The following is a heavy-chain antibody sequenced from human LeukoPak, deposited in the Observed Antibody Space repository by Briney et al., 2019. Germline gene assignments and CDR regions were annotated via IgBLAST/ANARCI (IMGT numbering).Heavy chain of an antibody. CDR1: GDVFSTYV. J-gene: IGHJ4*02. D-gene: IGHD5-12*01. CDR3: ARRIGERFSAHEYFDS. CDR2: IIPIVNMV. Sequence: ASVKVSCKASGDVFSTYVFTWVRQAPGQGLEWMGRIIPIVNMVDYAEEFQGRVSITADKSTSTAYMEVSGLRSEDTAVYYCARRIGERFSAHEYFDSWGQGTQATVSS. V-gene: IGHV1-69*04.